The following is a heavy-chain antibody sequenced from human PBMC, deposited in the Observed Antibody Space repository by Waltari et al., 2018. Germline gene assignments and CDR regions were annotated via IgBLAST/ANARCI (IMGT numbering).Heavy chain of an antibody. D-gene: IGHD3-3*01. J-gene: IGHJ5*02. CDR2: IYTSGST. Sequence: QLQLQESGPGLVKPSQTLSLTCTVSVGSIRSGSSYLIWILQPAGKGLESIGRIYTSGSTNYNPSLKSRVTISVDTSKNQFSLKLSSVTAADTAVYYCARDTPITIFGVVTTNWFDPWGQGTLVTVSS. CDR1: VGSIRSGSSY. CDR3: ARDTPITIFGVVTTNWFDP. V-gene: IGHV4-61*02.